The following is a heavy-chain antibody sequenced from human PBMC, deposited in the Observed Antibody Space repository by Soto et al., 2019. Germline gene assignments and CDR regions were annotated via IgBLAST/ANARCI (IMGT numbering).Heavy chain of an antibody. D-gene: IGHD3-22*01. Sequence: GGSLRLSCAASGFTFSSYAMSWVRQAPGKGLEWVSAISGSGGSTYYADSVKGRFTISRDNSKNTLHLQMNSLRAEDTAVYYCAKDTYYYDSSGYAWGQGTLVTVSS. J-gene: IGHJ4*02. CDR1: GFTFSSYA. V-gene: IGHV3-23*01. CDR2: ISGSGGST. CDR3: AKDTYYYDSSGYA.